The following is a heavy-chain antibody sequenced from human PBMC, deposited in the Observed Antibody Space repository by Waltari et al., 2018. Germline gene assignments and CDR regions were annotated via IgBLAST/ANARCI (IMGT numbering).Heavy chain of an antibody. Sequence: QLQLQESGPGLVKPSETLSLTCSVSGGSISRQSYYGGWIRQPPGKGLEYIGNMYYSGSTYYNPSLKSRVTISIDTSKNQFSLKLSSVTAADTAVYYCARLPSGGASHWFDPWGQGTLVTSLL. D-gene: IGHD2-15*01. CDR3: ARLPSGGASHWFDP. V-gene: IGHV4-39*01. CDR2: MYYSGST. J-gene: IGHJ5*02. CDR1: GGSISRQSYY.